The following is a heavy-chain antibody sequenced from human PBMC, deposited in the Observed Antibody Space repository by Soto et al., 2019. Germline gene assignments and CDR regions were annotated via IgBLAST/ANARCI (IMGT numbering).Heavy chain of an antibody. CDR2: ISGYSGTA. D-gene: IGHD1-26*01. Sequence: QVQLVQSGAEVKEHGASVKVSCKASGYTFSSHGIIWVRQAPAQGLEWMGWISGYSGTANFAQKFPGRLTLTTDTATDTAYMELRSLRASDPAVYYCARARDSSGSLSGYWCQGTLVSVSS. V-gene: IGHV1-18*01. J-gene: IGHJ4*02. CDR1: GYTFSSHG. CDR3: ARARDSSGSLSGY.